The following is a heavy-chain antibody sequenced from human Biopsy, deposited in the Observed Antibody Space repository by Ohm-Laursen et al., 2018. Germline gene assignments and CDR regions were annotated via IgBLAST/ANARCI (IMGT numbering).Heavy chain of an antibody. V-gene: IGHV4-31*02. Sequence: SQTLSLTCTVSGVSINGGRYYWNWIRHHPGKGLEWIGNIFYSANTYYNPSLKSRVTISVDTSKNQFSLKLSSVTAADTAAYYCARLGSGDYFPTFFDFWGQGALVTVSS. J-gene: IGHJ4*02. CDR3: ARLGSGDYFPTFFDF. CDR1: GVSINGGRYY. CDR2: IFYSANT. D-gene: IGHD5-12*01.